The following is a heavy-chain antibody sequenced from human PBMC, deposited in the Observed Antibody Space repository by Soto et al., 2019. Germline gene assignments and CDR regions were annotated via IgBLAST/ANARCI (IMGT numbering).Heavy chain of an antibody. CDR3: ARDHVDTAMVEGYFDY. Sequence: ASVKVSCKASGGTFSSYAISWVRQAPGQGLEWMGGIIPIFGTANYAQKFQGRVTITADESTSTAYMELSSLRSEDTAVYYCARDHVDTAMVEGYFDYWGQGTLVTVSS. V-gene: IGHV1-69*13. D-gene: IGHD5-18*01. CDR2: IIPIFGTA. J-gene: IGHJ4*02. CDR1: GGTFSSYA.